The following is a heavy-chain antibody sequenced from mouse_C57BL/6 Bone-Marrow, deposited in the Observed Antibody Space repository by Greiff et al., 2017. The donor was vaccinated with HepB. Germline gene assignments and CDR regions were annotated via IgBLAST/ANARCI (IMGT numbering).Heavy chain of an antibody. D-gene: IGHD2-3*01. CDR2: ISSGSSTI. Sequence: EVKLMESGGGLVKPGGSLTLSCAASGFTFSDYGMHWVRQAPEKGLEWVAYISSGSSTIYYADTVKGRFTISRDNAKNTLFLQMTSLRSEDTAMYYCARGGDGYYNDYWGQGTTLTVSS. CDR3: ARGGDGYYNDY. J-gene: IGHJ2*01. CDR1: GFTFSDYG. V-gene: IGHV5-17*01.